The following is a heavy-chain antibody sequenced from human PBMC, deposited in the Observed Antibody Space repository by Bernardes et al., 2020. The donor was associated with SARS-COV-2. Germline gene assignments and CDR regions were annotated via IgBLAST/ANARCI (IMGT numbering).Heavy chain of an antibody. CDR3: AKDWAVARGSP. V-gene: IGHV3-30*18. Sequence: GGSLRLSCAASGFTFSSYGMHWFRQAPGKGLEWLAVISYDVSNKYYADSVKGRFTISRDNSKNTLYLQMNSLRAEDTAVYYCAKDWAVARGSPWGQGTLVTVSS. J-gene: IGHJ5*02. CDR2: ISYDVSNK. CDR1: GFTFSSYG. D-gene: IGHD6-19*01.